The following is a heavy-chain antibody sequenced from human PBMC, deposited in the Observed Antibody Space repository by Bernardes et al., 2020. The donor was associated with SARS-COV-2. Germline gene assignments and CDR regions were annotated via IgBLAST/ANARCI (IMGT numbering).Heavy chain of an antibody. V-gene: IGHV3-74*01. CDR2: IYGGGSDT. D-gene: IGHD3-10*01. CDR1: GFTSSSYW. Sequence: GGSLILSCGASGFTSSSYWMHLVRQVPGKGLVWVSRIYGGGSDTIYAESVKGRFTISRDNAKNTLYLQMNSLRAEDTGVYYCARKTGHDYGMDVWGQGTTVTVSS. CDR3: ARKTGHDYGMDV. J-gene: IGHJ6*02.